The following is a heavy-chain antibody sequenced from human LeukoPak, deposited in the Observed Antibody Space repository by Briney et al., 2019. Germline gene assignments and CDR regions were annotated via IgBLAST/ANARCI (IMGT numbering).Heavy chain of an antibody. D-gene: IGHD2-2*02. V-gene: IGHV4-59*01. CDR2: IYYSGST. CDR1: GGSISSYY. CDR3: ARGRGYCSSTSCYTVFDY. J-gene: IGHJ4*02. Sequence: SETLSLTCTVSGGSISSYYWSWIRQPPGQGLEWIGYIYYSGSTNYNPSLKSRVTISVDTSKNQFSLKLSSVTAADTAVYYCARGRGYCSSTSCYTVFDYWGQGTLVTVSS.